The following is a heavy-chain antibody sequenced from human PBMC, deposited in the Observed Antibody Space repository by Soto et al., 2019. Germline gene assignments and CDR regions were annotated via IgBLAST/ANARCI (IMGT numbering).Heavy chain of an antibody. V-gene: IGHV3-30*18. CDR3: AKTDVLRYFDWLFEHDAFDI. CDR2: ISYDGSNK. Sequence: QVQLVESGGGVVQPGRSLRLSCAASGFTFSSYGMHWVRQAPGKGLEWVAVISYDGSNKYYADSVKGRFTISRDNSKNTLYLQMNSLRAEDTAVYYCAKTDVLRYFDWLFEHDAFDIWGQGTMVTVSS. J-gene: IGHJ3*02. D-gene: IGHD3-9*01. CDR1: GFTFSSYG.